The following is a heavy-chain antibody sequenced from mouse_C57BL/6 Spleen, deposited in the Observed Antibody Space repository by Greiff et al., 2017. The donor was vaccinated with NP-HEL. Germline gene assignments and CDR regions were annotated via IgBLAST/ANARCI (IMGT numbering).Heavy chain of an antibody. CDR1: GYAFTNYL. Sequence: QVQLQQSGAELVRPGTSVKVSCKASGYAFTNYLIEWVKQRPGQGLEWIGVINPGSGGTNYKEKLKGKATMTADKSSSTAYMQLSSLTSEDSAVYFCARSDYYGSSHWYFDVWGTGTTVTVSS. J-gene: IGHJ1*03. CDR2: INPGSGGT. D-gene: IGHD1-1*01. CDR3: ARSDYYGSSHWYFDV. V-gene: IGHV1-54*01.